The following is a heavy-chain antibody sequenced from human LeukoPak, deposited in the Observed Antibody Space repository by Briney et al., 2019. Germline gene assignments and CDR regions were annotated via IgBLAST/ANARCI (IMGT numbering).Heavy chain of an antibody. J-gene: IGHJ4*02. Sequence: GASVKVSCKASGGTFSSYTISWVRQAPGQGLEWMGRIIPIFGTANYAQKFQGRVTITTDESTSTAYTELSSLRSEDTAVYYCARDLGRRYYDSSGYYAFDYWGQGTLVTVSS. CDR3: ARDLGRRYYDSSGYYAFDY. V-gene: IGHV1-69*05. CDR1: GGTFSSYT. CDR2: IIPIFGTA. D-gene: IGHD3-22*01.